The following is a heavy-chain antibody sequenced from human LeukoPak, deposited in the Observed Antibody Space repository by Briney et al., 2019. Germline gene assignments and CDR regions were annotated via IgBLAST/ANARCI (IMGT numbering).Heavy chain of an antibody. CDR2: ISYDGSNK. Sequence: PGRSLRLSCAASGFTFSSYGMHWVRQAPGKGLEWVAVISYDGSNKYYADSVKGRFTISRDNSKNTLYLQMNSLRAEDTAVYCCAKDLNYYGSGSYYMDYWGQGTLVTVSS. J-gene: IGHJ4*02. V-gene: IGHV3-30*18. CDR3: AKDLNYYGSGSYYMDY. D-gene: IGHD3-10*01. CDR1: GFTFSSYG.